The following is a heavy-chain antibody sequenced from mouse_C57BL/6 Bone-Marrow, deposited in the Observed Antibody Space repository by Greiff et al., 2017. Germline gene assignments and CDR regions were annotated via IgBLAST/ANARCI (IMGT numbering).Heavy chain of an antibody. CDR2: IYPGSGNT. Sequence: QVQLKESGAELVRPGASVKLSCKASGYTFTDYYINWVKQRPGQGLEWIARIYPGSGNTYYNEKFKGKATLTAEKSSSTAYMQLSSLTSEDSAVYFCAFYHSKPWYFDVWGTGTTVTVSS. J-gene: IGHJ1*03. CDR1: GYTFTDYY. D-gene: IGHD2-5*01. V-gene: IGHV1-76*01. CDR3: AFYHSKPWYFDV.